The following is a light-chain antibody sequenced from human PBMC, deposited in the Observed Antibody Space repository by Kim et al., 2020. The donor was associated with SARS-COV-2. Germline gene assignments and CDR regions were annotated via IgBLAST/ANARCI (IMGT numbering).Light chain of an antibody. V-gene: IGLV2-14*03. CDR1: YNY. CDR3: SSYTVTGTVI. Sequence: YNYVSWYQQHPGTAPKLIIYDLTRWPSGVSTRFSGSKSGNTASLTISGLQADDEADYYCSSYTVTGTVIFGGGTQLTVL. CDR2: DLT. J-gene: IGLJ2*01.